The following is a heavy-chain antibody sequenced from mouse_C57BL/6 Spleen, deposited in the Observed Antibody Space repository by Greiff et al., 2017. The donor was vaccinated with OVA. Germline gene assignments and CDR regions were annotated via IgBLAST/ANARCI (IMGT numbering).Heavy chain of an antibody. J-gene: IGHJ1*03. CDR2: INPNYGTT. CDR1: GYSFTDYN. D-gene: IGHD1-1*01. CDR3: ARSRGSSYGWYFDV. Sequence: VQLKESGPELVKPGASVKISCKASGYSFTDYNMNWVKQSNGKSLEWIGVINPNYGTTSYNQKFKGKATLTVDQSSSTAYMQLNSLTSEDSAVYYCARSRGSSYGWYFDVWGTGTTVTVSS. V-gene: IGHV1-39*01.